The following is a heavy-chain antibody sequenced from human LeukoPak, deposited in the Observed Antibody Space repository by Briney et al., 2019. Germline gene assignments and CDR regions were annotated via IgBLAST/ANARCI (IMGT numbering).Heavy chain of an antibody. CDR2: ISSSSTI. V-gene: IGHV3-48*01. CDR3: ARDLPYDFWSGYHTPNYYYYGMDV. J-gene: IGHJ6*02. D-gene: IGHD3-3*01. Sequence: GGSLRLSCAASGFTFSSYSMNWVRQAPGKGLEWVSYISSSSTIYYADSVKGRFTISRDNAKNSLYLQMNSLRAEDTAVYYCARDLPYDFWSGYHTPNYYYYGMDVWGQGTTVTVSS. CDR1: GFTFSSYS.